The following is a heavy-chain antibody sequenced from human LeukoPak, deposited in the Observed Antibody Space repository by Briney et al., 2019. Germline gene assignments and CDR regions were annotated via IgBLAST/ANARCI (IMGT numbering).Heavy chain of an antibody. V-gene: IGHV3-23*01. D-gene: IGHD3-10*01. J-gene: IGHJ6*02. CDR2: ISGSGDGT. Sequence: GGSLRLSCVASGFTFNNYAMSWVRQAPGKGLEWVSGISGSGDGTWYADSVKGRFTISRDNSKNTLYLQMNSLRAEDTAVYYCAKVDTMVRGVINYYYYGMDVWGQGTTVTVSS. CDR1: GFTFNNYA. CDR3: AKVDTMVRGVINYYYYGMDV.